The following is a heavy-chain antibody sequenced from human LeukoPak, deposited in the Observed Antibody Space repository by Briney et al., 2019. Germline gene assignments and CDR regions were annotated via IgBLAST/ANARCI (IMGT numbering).Heavy chain of an antibody. CDR2: IYHSGST. V-gene: IGHV4-38-2*02. CDR3: ARAAAGNAFDI. D-gene: IGHD6-13*01. J-gene: IGHJ3*02. CDR1: GYSISSGYY. Sequence: PSETLSLTCTASGYSISSGYYWGWIRQPPGKGPEWIGSIYHSGSTYYNPSLKSRVTISVDTSKNQFSLKLSSVTAADTAVYYCARAAAGNAFDIWGQGTMVTVSS.